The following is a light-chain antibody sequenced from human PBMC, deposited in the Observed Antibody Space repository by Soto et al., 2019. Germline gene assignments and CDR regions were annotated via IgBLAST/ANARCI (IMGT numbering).Light chain of an antibody. CDR3: QQYKDYWT. CDR2: ETS. CDR1: QSISRW. Sequence: DVQMTQSPSTLFASVGDRVTITCRASQSISRWLAWYQQKPGKAPKLLIYETSSLEDGVPSRFTGSGSGTEFSLTITSLQPEDFASYYCQQYKDYWTFGQGTKVDMK. V-gene: IGKV1-5*03. J-gene: IGKJ1*01.